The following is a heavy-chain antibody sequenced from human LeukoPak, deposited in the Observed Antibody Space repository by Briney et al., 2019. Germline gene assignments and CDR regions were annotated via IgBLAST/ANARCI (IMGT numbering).Heavy chain of an antibody. Sequence: TGGPLRLPCAASGFTLSIYGMHWLREAPGKGLEGVAFKRYDGSNKYYAVSVKGRFTISRENSKNTLYLQMNSLRAEDTAVYYCAKAPSRYSSSPAGFDPWGQGTLVTVSS. CDR3: AKAPSRYSSSPAGFDP. CDR2: KRYDGSNK. D-gene: IGHD6-13*01. CDR1: GFTLSIYG. V-gene: IGHV3-30*02. J-gene: IGHJ5*02.